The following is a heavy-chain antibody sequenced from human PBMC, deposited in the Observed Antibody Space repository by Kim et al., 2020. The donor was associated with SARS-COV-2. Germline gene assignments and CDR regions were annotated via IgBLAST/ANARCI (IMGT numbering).Heavy chain of an antibody. V-gene: IGHV4-59*01. J-gene: IGHJ4*02. D-gene: IGHD3-3*01. Sequence: SETLSLTCTVSGGSISSYYWSWIRQPPGKGLEWIGYIYYSGSTNYHPSLKSRVTISVDTSKNQFSLKLSSVTAADTAVYYCASGGTGGYYVFWSGYFDYSGERNLVTVSS. CDR2: IYYSGST. CDR3: ASGGTGGYYVFWSGYFDY. CDR1: GGSISSYY.